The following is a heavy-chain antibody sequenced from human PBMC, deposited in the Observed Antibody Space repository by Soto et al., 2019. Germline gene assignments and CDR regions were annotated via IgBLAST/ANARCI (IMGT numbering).Heavy chain of an antibody. D-gene: IGHD6-13*01. CDR3: VRAREEIIAAAGRLGWFDP. Sequence: QVQLVQSGAELKKPGSSVKVSCKASGGTFSSYAISWVRQAPGQGLEWMGGIIPIFGTANYAQKFQGRVTITADESTSTAYMELSSLRTEDTAVYYCVRAREEIIAAAGRLGWFDPWGQGTLVTVSS. V-gene: IGHV1-69*01. CDR2: IIPIFGTA. CDR1: GGTFSSYA. J-gene: IGHJ5*02.